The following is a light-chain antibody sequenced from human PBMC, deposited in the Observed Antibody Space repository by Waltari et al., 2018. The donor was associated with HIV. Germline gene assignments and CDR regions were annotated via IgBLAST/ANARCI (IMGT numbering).Light chain of an antibody. J-gene: IGLJ3*02. Sequence: QSALTQPPSPSGSPGQSVALSCPVTSRDIGGYTYVAWYQQHPGQAPKLMIFEVTKRPSGVPDRFSGSKSGNTASLTVSGLQAEDEADYYCASYGGTNDLVFGGGTKLTVL. CDR2: EVT. CDR3: ASYGGTNDLV. CDR1: SRDIGGYTY. V-gene: IGLV2-8*01.